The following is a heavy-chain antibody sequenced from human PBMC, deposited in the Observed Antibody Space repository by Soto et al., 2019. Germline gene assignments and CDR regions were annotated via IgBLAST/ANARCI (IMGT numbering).Heavy chain of an antibody. CDR1: GGSFSGYQ. CDR2: INHSGTT. CDR3: ARGWRFDP. V-gene: IGHV4-34*01. D-gene: IGHD1-1*01. J-gene: IGHJ5*02. Sequence: SGTLSLTCVVYGGSFSGYQWNWIRQSPGQGLEWIGEINHSGTTKYNPSLESRINLSVDTSKKQFSLKMFSVTAADTAIYYCARGWRFDPWGQGTQVTVS.